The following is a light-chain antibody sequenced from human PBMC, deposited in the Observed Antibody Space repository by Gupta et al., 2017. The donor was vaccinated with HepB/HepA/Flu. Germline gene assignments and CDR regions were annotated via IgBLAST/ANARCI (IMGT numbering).Light chain of an antibody. J-gene: IGKJ1*01. CDR1: QSVLYSSNNKNY. CDR3: QQYYSTPPT. CDR2: WAS. V-gene: IGKV4-1*01. Sequence: DIVMTQSPDSLAVSLGERATINCKSSQSVLYSSNNKNYLAWYQQKLGQPPKLLIYWASTRESGVPDRFSGSGSGTDSTLTISRLQAEDVAVYYCQQYYSTPPTFGQGTKVEIK.